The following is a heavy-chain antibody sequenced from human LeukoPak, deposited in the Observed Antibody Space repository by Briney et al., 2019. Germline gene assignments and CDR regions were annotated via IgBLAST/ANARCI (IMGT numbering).Heavy chain of an antibody. D-gene: IGHD3-22*01. CDR1: GFTFTSYG. J-gene: IGHJ4*02. CDR2: ISFDEVNK. CDR3: AKWGPYDSSGSDDY. Sequence: GGSLRLSCAVSGFTFTSYGMHWVRHAPGKGLEWVAFISFDEVNKYYADSVKGRFTISRDNSKNTLFLQMNSLRTEDTAVYYCAKWGPYDSSGSDDYWGQGTLVTVSS. V-gene: IGHV3-30*18.